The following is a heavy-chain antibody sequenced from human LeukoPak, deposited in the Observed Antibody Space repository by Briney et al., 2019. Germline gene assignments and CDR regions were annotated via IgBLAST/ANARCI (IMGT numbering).Heavy chain of an antibody. V-gene: IGHV3-23*01. D-gene: IGHD3-22*01. J-gene: IGHJ4*02. Sequence: GGSLRLSCAVSGITLSNYGMTWVRQAPGKGLEWVAGISDSGGSTNYADSVKGRFTISRDNAKNTLYLQMNSLRAEDTAVYFCAKRGVVIRVILVGFHKEAYYFDSWGQGVLVTVSS. CDR2: ISDSGGST. CDR1: GITLSNYG. CDR3: AKRGVVIRVILVGFHKEAYYFDS.